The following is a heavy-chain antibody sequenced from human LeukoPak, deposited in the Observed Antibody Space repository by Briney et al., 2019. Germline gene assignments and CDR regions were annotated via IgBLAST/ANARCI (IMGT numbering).Heavy chain of an antibody. Sequence: GGSLRLSCAASGFTFSSYAMSWVRQAPGKGLEWVSAISGSGGSTYYADSVKGRFTISRDNSKNTLYLQMNSLRAEDTAVYYCAKMEDYYDSSGENYWGQGTLVTVYS. CDR1: GFTFSSYA. V-gene: IGHV3-23*01. D-gene: IGHD3-22*01. J-gene: IGHJ4*02. CDR3: AKMEDYYDSSGENY. CDR2: ISGSGGST.